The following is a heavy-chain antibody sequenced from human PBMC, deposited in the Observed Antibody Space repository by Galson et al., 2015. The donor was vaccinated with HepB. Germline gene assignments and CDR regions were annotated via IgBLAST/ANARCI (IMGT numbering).Heavy chain of an antibody. CDR1: GFTFRDSY. V-gene: IGHV3-11*01. D-gene: IGHD2-15*01. J-gene: IGHJ4*02. CDR3: ARAPGSRKKYYFDY. CDR2: ISSSGSTI. Sequence: SLRLSGVASGFTFRDSYMSGIRQAPGKGLEWVSYISSSGSTIYYADSVKGRFTISSDNAKNSLYLQMNSLRAEDTAVYYCARAPGSRKKYYFDYWCQGTLVTVSS.